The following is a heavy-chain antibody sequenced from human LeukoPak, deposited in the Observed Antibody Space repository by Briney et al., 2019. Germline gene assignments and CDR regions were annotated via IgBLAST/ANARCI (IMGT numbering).Heavy chain of an antibody. CDR2: FYYSGST. CDR3: ARGQGGNYYLNYFDY. J-gene: IGHJ4*02. D-gene: IGHD1-26*01. Sequence: PSETLSLTCTVTGGSFSTYYWSWIRQPPGEGLEWIGNFYYSGSTNYNPSLKSRVTISVDTSRNQFSLKLTSVTAADTAVYYCARGQGGNYYLNYFDYWGQGALVTVSS. CDR1: GGSFSTYY. V-gene: IGHV4-59*01.